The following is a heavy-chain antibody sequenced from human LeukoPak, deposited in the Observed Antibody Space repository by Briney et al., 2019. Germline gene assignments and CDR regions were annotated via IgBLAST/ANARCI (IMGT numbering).Heavy chain of an antibody. CDR1: GGSISSSAYH. D-gene: IGHD2-15*01. CDR3: ARGGLGYCSGGSCYSPLYYFDY. V-gene: IGHV4-39*07. J-gene: IGHJ4*02. CDR2: IYFGGST. Sequence: SETLSLTCTVSGGSISSSAYHWDWIRQPPGRKLEWIGSIYFGGSTYYNPSLKSRVTISVDTSKNQFSLKLSSVTAADTAVYYCARGGLGYCSGGSCYSPLYYFDYWGQGTLVTVSS.